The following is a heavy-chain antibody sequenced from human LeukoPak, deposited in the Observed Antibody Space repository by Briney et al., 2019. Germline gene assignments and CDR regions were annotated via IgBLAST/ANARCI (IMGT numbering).Heavy chain of an antibody. Sequence: GGSLRLSCAASGFTFSDYYMSWIRQAPGKGLEWVSYISSSGNTIYYADSVKGRFTISRDNAKNSLYLQMNSLRAEDTALYYCTKDIGGYYSGLGASGLDYWGQGTLVTVSS. CDR3: TKDIGGYYSGLGASGLDY. CDR1: GFTFSDYY. D-gene: IGHD3-10*01. CDR2: ISSSGNTI. V-gene: IGHV3-11*01. J-gene: IGHJ4*02.